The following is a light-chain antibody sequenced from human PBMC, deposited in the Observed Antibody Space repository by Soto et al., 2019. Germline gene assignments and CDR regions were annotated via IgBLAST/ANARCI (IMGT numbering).Light chain of an antibody. CDR1: QTVTSDY. Sequence: EIVLTQSPGTLSLSPGERATLSCRASQTVTSDYLAWYQQKPGQAPRLLIYGASDRATGIPDRFSASGSGTDFTLTISRLEPQEFATYFCQQYSSWPRTFGQGSRVEIK. CDR3: QQYSSWPRT. J-gene: IGKJ1*01. V-gene: IGKV3-20*01. CDR2: GAS.